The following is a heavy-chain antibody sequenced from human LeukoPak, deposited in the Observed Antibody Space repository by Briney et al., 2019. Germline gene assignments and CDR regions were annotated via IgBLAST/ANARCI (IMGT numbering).Heavy chain of an antibody. V-gene: IGHV3-21*01. CDR1: GFTFSTFS. CDR3: ARGSTLGSCTSSSCHNWFDP. CDR2: ISGRSNYI. Sequence: PGGSLRLSCAASGFTFSTFSMNWVRQAPGKGLGWVSSISGRSNYIFYADSVKGRFTISRDNAENSLYLLLNSLRVEDTAVYYCARGSTLGSCTSSSCHNWFDPWGQGTLVTVSS. J-gene: IGHJ5*02. D-gene: IGHD2-2*01.